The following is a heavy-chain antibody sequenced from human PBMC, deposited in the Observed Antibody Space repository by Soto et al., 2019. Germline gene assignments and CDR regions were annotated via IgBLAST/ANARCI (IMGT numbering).Heavy chain of an antibody. Sequence: PSETLSLTCAVSGDSISSSFWWSWVRQPPGKGLEWIGEIYHTESTVYNPSLKSRVTISVDKSKNQFSLNLDSVTAADTAVYYCASYDFGPFDYWGRGILVTVSS. CDR2: IYHTEST. D-gene: IGHD4-17*01. V-gene: IGHV4-4*02. CDR3: ASYDFGPFDY. CDR1: GDSISSSFW. J-gene: IGHJ4*02.